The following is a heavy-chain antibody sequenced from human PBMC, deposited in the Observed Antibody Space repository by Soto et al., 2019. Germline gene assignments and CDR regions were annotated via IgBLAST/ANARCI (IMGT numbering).Heavy chain of an antibody. D-gene: IGHD6-13*01. CDR2: IWYDGSNK. V-gene: IGHV3-33*01. CDR3: SRDSYIIRSNSHWSFDY. J-gene: IGHJ4*02. Sequence: GGSLRLSCAASGFTFGSNGMHWVRQAPGKGLEWVTFIWYDGSNKYYADSVKGRFTISRDNSKNTLYLQMNSLRAEDTAVYYYSRDSYIIRSNSHWSFDYWGQGT. CDR1: GFTFGSNG.